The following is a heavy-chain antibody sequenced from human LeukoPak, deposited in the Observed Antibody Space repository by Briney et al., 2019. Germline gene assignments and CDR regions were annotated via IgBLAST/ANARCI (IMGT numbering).Heavy chain of an antibody. CDR2: INSDGSST. D-gene: IGHD6-13*01. CDR3: QRDFMTAAGIH. CDR1: GFTFSSYW. Sequence: GGSLRLSCAASGFTFSSYWMHWVRQAPGKGLVWVSRINSDGSSTSYADTVKGRFTISRDNAKNTLYLQINSLRAEDTAVYYCQRDFMTAAGIHWGQGALVTVSS. J-gene: IGHJ4*02. V-gene: IGHV3-74*01.